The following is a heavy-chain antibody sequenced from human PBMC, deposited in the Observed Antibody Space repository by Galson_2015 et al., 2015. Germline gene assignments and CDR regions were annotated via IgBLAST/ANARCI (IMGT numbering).Heavy chain of an antibody. J-gene: IGHJ3*02. CDR2: IWYDGSNK. CDR1: GFTFSNYG. Sequence: SLRLSCAASGFTFSNYGMHWVRQAPGKGLEWVSVIWYDGSNKYYADSVKGRFTISRDNSKNTLYLQMNSLRAEDTAVYYCAKKYRTKVNNDAFDIWGQGTMVTVSS. D-gene: IGHD2-8*01. V-gene: IGHV3-33*06. CDR3: AKKYRTKVNNDAFDI.